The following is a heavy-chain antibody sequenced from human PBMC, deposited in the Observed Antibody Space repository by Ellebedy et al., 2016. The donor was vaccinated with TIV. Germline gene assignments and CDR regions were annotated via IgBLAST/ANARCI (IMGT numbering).Heavy chain of an antibody. V-gene: IGHV4-4*02. J-gene: IGHJ5*02. CDR1: GDSINSDNF. Sequence: MPSETLSLTCGVSGDSINSDNFWSWVRQSPGRGLEWIGEVYHTGHTNYNPSLRSRVTISVDKSKSQFPLRLTSVTAADTAVYYCARDWTRGGGYFPSWFDPWGQGTLVTVSS. D-gene: IGHD2/OR15-2a*01. CDR3: ARDWTRGGGYFPSWFDP. CDR2: VYHTGHT.